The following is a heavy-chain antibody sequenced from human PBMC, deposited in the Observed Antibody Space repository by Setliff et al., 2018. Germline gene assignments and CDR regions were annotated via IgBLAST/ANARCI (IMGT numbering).Heavy chain of an antibody. CDR3: ARDVFPYHYEGAFDI. CDR1: GYTFTSHY. D-gene: IGHD3-22*01. J-gene: IGHJ3*02. Sequence: EASVKVSCKASGYTFTSHYMHWVRQAPGLGLEWMGTINPSSGRTSYAQKFQGRVTMTRDTSTSTVYMDMSSLRSEETAVYYCARDVFPYHYEGAFDIWGQGTMVTVSS. CDR2: INPSSGRT. V-gene: IGHV1-46*01.